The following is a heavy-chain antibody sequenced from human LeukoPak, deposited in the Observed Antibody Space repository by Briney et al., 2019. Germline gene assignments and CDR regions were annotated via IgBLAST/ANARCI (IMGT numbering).Heavy chain of an antibody. V-gene: IGHV1-2*02. CDR3: ARNMDSSSGGGGDY. Sequence: ASVKVSCKASGYTFTGYYMRWVRQAPGQGLEWMGWINPNSGGTNYAQKFQGRVTMTRDTSISTAYMELSRLRSDDTAVYYCARNMDSSSGGGGDYWGQGTLVTVSS. D-gene: IGHD6-13*01. CDR1: GYTFTGYY. J-gene: IGHJ4*02. CDR2: INPNSGGT.